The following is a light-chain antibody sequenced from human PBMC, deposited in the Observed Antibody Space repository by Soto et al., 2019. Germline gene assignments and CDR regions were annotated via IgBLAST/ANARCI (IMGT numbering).Light chain of an antibody. CDR3: MQALQLPIT. Sequence: DIVLTQSPLFLPVTPGEPASISCRSSQSLLNSNGYYSLDWYLQKPGQSPQLLIYMGSNRASGVPDRFSGSGSGTDFTLKISRVEAEDVGVYYCMQALQLPITFGGGTTVEIK. J-gene: IGKJ4*01. CDR2: MGS. CDR1: QSLLNSNGYYS. V-gene: IGKV2-28*01.